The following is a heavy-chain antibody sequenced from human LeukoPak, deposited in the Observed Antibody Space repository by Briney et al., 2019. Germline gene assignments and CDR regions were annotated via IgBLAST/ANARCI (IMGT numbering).Heavy chain of an antibody. CDR1: GGSISSGDYY. V-gene: IGHV4-30-4*08. J-gene: IGHJ3*02. D-gene: IGHD4-11*01. Sequence: PSETLSLTCTVSGGSISSGDYYWSWIRQPPGKGLEWIGYIYYSGSTYYNPSLKSRVTISVDTSKNQFSLKLSSVTAADTAVYYCARGNSNYFAFDIWGQGTMVTVSS. CDR3: ARGNSNYFAFDI. CDR2: IYYSGST.